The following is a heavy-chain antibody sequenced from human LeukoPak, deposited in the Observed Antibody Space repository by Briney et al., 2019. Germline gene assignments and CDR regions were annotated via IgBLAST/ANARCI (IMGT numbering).Heavy chain of an antibody. CDR2: ISSNGGST. D-gene: IGHD3/OR15-3a*01. CDR3: VKEDWNYDYGMDV. Sequence: GGSLRLSCSASGFTFSSYAMHWVRQAPGKGLEYVSAISSNGGSTYYADSVKGRFTISRDNSKNTLYLQMSSLRAEDTAVYYYVKEDWNYDYGMDVWGQGTTVTVSS. CDR1: GFTFSSYA. V-gene: IGHV3-64D*06. J-gene: IGHJ6*02.